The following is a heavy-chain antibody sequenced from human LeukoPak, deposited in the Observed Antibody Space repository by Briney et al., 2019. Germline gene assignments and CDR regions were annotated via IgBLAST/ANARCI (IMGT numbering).Heavy chain of an antibody. J-gene: IGHJ5*02. Sequence: GGSLRLSCAASGLTFSSYAMSWVRQAPGKGLEWVSAISGSGDSTYYADSVKGRFTISRDNSKNTLYLQMSSLRAEDTAVYYCAKDRINNVWVVSLDWFDPWGQGTLVTVSS. V-gene: IGHV3-23*01. D-gene: IGHD3-10*01. CDR3: AKDRINNVWVVSLDWFDP. CDR1: GLTFSSYA. CDR2: ISGSGDST.